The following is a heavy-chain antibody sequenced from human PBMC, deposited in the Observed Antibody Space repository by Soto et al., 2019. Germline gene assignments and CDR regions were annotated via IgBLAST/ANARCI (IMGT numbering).Heavy chain of an antibody. J-gene: IGHJ3*02. D-gene: IGHD3-9*01. CDR2: IYYSGST. Sequence: FETIPDTYTVAEGNIVDLGYRRVIISKPPGKGLEWIGSIYYSGSTYYNPSLKSRVTISVDTSKNQFSLKLSSVTAADTAVYYCARECRYYDMLTSYGLDVFNIWGQGTMVSVS. CDR3: ARECRYYDMLTSYGLDVFNI. CDR1: EGNIVDLGYR. V-gene: IGHV4-39*02.